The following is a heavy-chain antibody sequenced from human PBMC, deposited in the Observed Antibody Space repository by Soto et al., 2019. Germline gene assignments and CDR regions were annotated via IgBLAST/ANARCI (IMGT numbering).Heavy chain of an antibody. D-gene: IGHD6-19*01. CDR1: GFTFNNYA. CDR2: ISGSGSTT. V-gene: IGHV3-23*01. Sequence: EVQLLESGGGLVQPGGSLRLSCAASGFTFNNYAMSWVRQAPGKGLEWVSGISGSGSTTYSADSVKGRFTISRDTSKNTLYLRMNSLIAEDTAVYYCANSGWYNPDGYFQHWGQGTLVTV. J-gene: IGHJ1*01. CDR3: ANSGWYNPDGYFQH.